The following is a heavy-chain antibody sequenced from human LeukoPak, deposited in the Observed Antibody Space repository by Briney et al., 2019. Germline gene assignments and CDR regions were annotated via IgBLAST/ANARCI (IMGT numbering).Heavy chain of an antibody. Sequence: GGSLRLSCAASGFTVSSNYMSWVRQAPGKGLEWVSVIYSGGSTYYADSVKGRFTISRDNSKNTLYLQMNSLRAEDTAVYYCARLTHCGGDCYSSYYYYYMDVWGKGTTVTVSS. CDR2: IYSGGST. CDR1: GFTVSSNY. CDR3: ARLTHCGGDCYSSYYYYYMDV. D-gene: IGHD2-21*01. V-gene: IGHV3-53*01. J-gene: IGHJ6*03.